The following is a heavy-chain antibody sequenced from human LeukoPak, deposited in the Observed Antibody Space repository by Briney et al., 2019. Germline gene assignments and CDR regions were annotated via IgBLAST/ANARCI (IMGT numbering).Heavy chain of an antibody. CDR2: ISYDGSNK. CDR1: GFTFDIYA. D-gene: IGHD4-17*01. Sequence: PGGSLRLSCAASGFTFDIYAMHLVRQAPGKGLEWVAVISYDGSNKYYAESVKGRFTISRDNAKNTLCLEMNSLRDEDTAMYYCARGGDYAYWGQGTLVTVSS. V-gene: IGHV3-30-3*01. J-gene: IGHJ4*02. CDR3: ARGGDYAY.